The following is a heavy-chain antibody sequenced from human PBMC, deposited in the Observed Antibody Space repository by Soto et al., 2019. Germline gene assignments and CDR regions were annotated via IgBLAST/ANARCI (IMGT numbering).Heavy chain of an antibody. CDR1: GGSVSSGSYY. CDR3: AREGNTAMVRRYFDY. CDR2: IYYSGST. V-gene: IGHV4-61*01. Sequence: PWETLSLTCTVSGGSVSSGSYYWSWIRQPPGKGLEWIGYIYYSGSTNYNPSLKSRVTISVDTSKNQFSLKLSSVTAADTAVYYCAREGNTAMVRRYFDYWGQGTLVTVSS. J-gene: IGHJ4*02. D-gene: IGHD5-18*01.